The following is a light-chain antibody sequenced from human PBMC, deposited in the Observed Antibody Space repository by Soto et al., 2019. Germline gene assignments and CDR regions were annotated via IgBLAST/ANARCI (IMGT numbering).Light chain of an antibody. J-gene: IGLJ1*01. CDR3: SSYAGSSTYV. Sequence: QSALTQPASVSGPPGQSITISCSGTSSDVGGYNYVSWYQRHPGKAPKLMIYDVSNRPSGVSNRFSGSKSGNTASLTISGLQAEDEADYYCSSYAGSSTYVFGTGTKVTVL. CDR2: DVS. V-gene: IGLV2-14*03. CDR1: SSDVGGYNY.